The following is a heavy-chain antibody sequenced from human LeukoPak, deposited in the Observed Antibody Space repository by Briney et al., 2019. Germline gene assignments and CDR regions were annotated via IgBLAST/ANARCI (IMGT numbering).Heavy chain of an antibody. CDR1: GFAFSDSF. CDR2: IYSGGDT. CDR3: ARDRGGYTYSHDY. V-gene: IGHV3-66*01. J-gene: IGHJ4*02. Sequence: GGSLRLSCAASGFAFSDSFMNWVRQAPGKGLEWVSVIYSGGDTHYAESVKDRFIISRDNSNNMVYLQMDSLRAEDTAVYYCARDRGGYTYSHDYWGQGTLVTVSS. D-gene: IGHD5-18*01.